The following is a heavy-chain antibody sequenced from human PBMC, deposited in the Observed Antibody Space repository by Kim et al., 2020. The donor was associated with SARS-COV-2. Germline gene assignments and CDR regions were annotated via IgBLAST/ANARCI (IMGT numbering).Heavy chain of an antibody. Sequence: GGSLRLSCAASGFTFSSYSMNWVRQAPGKGLEWVSSISSSSSYIYYADSVKGRFTISRDNAKNSLYLQMNSLRAEDTAVYYCARSDPAYCSSTSCYLDYWGQGTLVTVSS. D-gene: IGHD2-2*01. J-gene: IGHJ4*02. CDR3: ARSDPAYCSSTSCYLDY. CDR2: ISSSSSYI. CDR1: GFTFSSYS. V-gene: IGHV3-21*01.